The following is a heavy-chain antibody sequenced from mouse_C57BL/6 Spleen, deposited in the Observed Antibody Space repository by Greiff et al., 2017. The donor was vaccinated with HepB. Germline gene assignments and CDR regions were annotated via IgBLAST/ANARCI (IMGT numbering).Heavy chain of an antibody. J-gene: IGHJ3*01. Sequence: EVKLVESGGGLVKPGGSLKLSCAASGFTFSDYGMHWVRQAPEKGLEWVAYISSGSSTFYYADTVKGRFTISRDNAKNTLFLQMTSLRSEDTAMYYCASAYYSNPAWFAYWGQGTLVTVSA. CDR3: ASAYYSNPAWFAY. D-gene: IGHD2-5*01. CDR2: ISSGSSTF. CDR1: GFTFSDYG. V-gene: IGHV5-17*01.